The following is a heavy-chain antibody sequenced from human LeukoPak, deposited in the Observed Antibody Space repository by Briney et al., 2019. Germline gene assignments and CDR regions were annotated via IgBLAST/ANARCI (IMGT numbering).Heavy chain of an antibody. CDR3: SRYTYGLPIFDY. CDR2: ISDDGGGT. V-gene: IGHV3-23*01. J-gene: IGHJ4*02. D-gene: IGHD5-18*01. CDR1: GFTFSDYA. Sequence: GGSLRLSCAASGFTFSDYAMSWVRQAPGQGLEWVSTISDDGGGTYYADSVKGRFTISRDNSRNTLYLQMNSLRAEDTAVYYCSRYTYGLPIFDYWGQGTLVTVSS.